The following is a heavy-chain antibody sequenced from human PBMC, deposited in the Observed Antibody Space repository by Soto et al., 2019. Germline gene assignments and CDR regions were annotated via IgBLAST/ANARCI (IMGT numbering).Heavy chain of an antibody. CDR3: ARGRRLLWFGELLSRYPSDFDF. V-gene: IGHV4-34*01. J-gene: IGHJ4*02. D-gene: IGHD3-10*01. Sequence: SETLSLTCAVYGGSFSGYYWSWIRQPPGKGLEWIGEINHSGSTNYNPSLKSRVTISVDTSKKQFSLKLSSVTAADTAVYYCARGRRLLWFGELLSRYPSDFDFWGQGTLVTVSS. CDR1: GGSFSGYY. CDR2: INHSGST.